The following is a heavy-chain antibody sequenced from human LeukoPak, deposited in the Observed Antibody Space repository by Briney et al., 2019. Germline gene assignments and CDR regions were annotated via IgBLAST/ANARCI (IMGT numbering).Heavy chain of an antibody. Sequence: PRGSLRLSCAASGFTFSSYWMSWVRQAPGKGLEWVGNIKGDGRAKNYVDSVKGRFTISRDNAKNSLFLQMNNLRAEDTAVYYCARDNPGYGAYESWGQGTRVTVSS. J-gene: IGHJ5*02. CDR3: ARDNPGYGAYES. CDR1: GFTFSSYW. D-gene: IGHD4/OR15-4a*01. CDR2: IKGDGRAK. V-gene: IGHV3-7*01.